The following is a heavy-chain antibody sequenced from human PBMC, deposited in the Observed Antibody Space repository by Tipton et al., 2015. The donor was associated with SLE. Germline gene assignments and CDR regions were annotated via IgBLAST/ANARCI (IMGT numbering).Heavy chain of an antibody. V-gene: IGHV1-69*02. J-gene: IGHJ3*02. CDR3: GRSGNEYVHEAFDI. D-gene: IGHD4-23*01. Sequence: QSGPEVKKPGSSVKVSCKASGGTFSSYTISWVRQAPGQGLEWMGRIIPILGIANYAQKFQGRVTITADKSTSTAYMELSSLRSEDTAVYYCGRSGNEYVHEAFDIWGQGTMVTVSP. CDR2: IIPILGIA. CDR1: GGTFSSYT.